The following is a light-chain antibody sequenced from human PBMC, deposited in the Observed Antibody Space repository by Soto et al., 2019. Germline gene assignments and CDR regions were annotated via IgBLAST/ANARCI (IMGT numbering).Light chain of an antibody. CDR2: GAS. J-gene: IGKJ1*01. Sequence: EIVLTQSPGTLSLSPLEGAYLXCRASQSVSSSYLAWYQQKPGQAPRLLIYGASNRATGIPDRFSGSGSGTDFTLTISRLEPEDFAVYYCQQYGSSGTFGQGTKVDIK. CDR1: QSVSSSY. V-gene: IGKV3-20*01. CDR3: QQYGSSGT.